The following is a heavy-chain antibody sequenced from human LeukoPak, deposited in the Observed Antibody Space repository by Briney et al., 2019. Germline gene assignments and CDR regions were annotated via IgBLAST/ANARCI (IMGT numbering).Heavy chain of an antibody. CDR3: ARVRYFGVGATPGWFDP. J-gene: IGHJ5*02. Sequence: SETPSLTCTVSGGSISSYYWSWIRQPAGKGLEWIGRIYTSGSTNYNPSLKSRVTMSVDTSKNQFSLKLSSVTAADTAVYYCARVRYFGVGATPGWFDPWGQGTLVTVSS. D-gene: IGHD1-26*01. CDR2: IYTSGST. V-gene: IGHV4-4*07. CDR1: GGSISSYY.